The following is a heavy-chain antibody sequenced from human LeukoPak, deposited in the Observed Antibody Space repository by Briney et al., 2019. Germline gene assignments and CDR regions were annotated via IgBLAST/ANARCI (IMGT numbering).Heavy chain of an antibody. V-gene: IGHV4-30-4*08. CDR1: GGSISSNSHY. D-gene: IGHD3-22*01. CDR2: IYYSGST. CDR3: ARVGYYDRCFDY. J-gene: IGHJ4*02. Sequence: SETLSLTCIVSGGSISSNSHYWGWIRQPPGKGLEWIGYIYYSGSTYYNPSLKSRVTISVDTSKNQFSLKLSSVTAADTAVYYCARVGYYDRCFDYWGQGTLVTVSS.